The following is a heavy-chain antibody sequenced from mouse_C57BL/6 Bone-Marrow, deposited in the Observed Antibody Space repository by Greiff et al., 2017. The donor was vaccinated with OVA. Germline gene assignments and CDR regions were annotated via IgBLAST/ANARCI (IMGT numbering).Heavy chain of an antibody. D-gene: IGHD2-4*01. Sequence: QVQLKESGAELVRPGTSVKMSCKASGYTFTNYWIGWAKQRPGHGLEWIGDIYPGGGYTNYNEKFKGKATLTADKSSSTAYMQFSSLTSEDSAIYYCASFYYDYPFAYWGQGTLVTVSA. J-gene: IGHJ3*01. CDR3: ASFYYDYPFAY. CDR2: IYPGGGYT. CDR1: GYTFTNYW. V-gene: IGHV1-63*01.